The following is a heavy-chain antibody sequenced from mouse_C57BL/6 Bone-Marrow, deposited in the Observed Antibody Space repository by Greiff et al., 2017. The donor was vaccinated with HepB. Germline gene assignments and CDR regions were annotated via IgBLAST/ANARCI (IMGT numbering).Heavy chain of an antibody. CDR3: ARDRGLGQGYYFDY. CDR2: INYDGSST. Sequence: EVNVVESEGGLVQPGSSMKLSCTASGFTFSDYYMAWVRQVPEKGLEWVANINYDGSSTYYLDSLKSRFIISRDNAKNILYLQMSSLKSEDTATYYCARDRGLGQGYYFDYWGQGTTLTVSS. V-gene: IGHV5-16*01. CDR1: GFTFSDYY. J-gene: IGHJ2*01. D-gene: IGHD4-1*01.